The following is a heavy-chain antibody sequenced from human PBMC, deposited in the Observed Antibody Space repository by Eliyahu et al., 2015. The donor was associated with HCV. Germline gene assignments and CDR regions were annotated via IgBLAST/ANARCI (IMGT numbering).Heavy chain of an antibody. CDR3: AKDMLALNVGGSTFDS. J-gene: IGHJ4*02. D-gene: IGHD3-16*01. V-gene: IGHV3-23*01. CDR2: ISGSGDRT. CDR1: GFSXSSYA. Sequence: EVHLLESGGGLVQPGGSLRLSCAASGFSXSSYAMSWLRQPPGKGLQWVATISGSGDRTYYADSVKGRFTISRDSYKNTLFLQMNRLRAEDTAKYFCAKDMLALNVGGSTFDSWGQGTLVSVSA.